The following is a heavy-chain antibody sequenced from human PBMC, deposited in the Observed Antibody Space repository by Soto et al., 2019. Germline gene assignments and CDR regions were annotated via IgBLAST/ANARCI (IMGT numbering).Heavy chain of an antibody. V-gene: IGHV4-31*03. CDR2: VYHSGST. D-gene: IGHD7-27*01. CDR1: GDSIRGGGHY. J-gene: IGHJ4*03. CDR3: ARDTGLAPTVWGY. Sequence: QVQLQESAPGLVKPSLTLSLTCSVSGDSIRGGGHYWNWIRQFPGKGLEWIGYVYHSGSTHYNPSLRGRLTISIDTSKNQFSLRLISVTAADTALYYCARDTGLAPTVWGYWGHGTQVTVSS.